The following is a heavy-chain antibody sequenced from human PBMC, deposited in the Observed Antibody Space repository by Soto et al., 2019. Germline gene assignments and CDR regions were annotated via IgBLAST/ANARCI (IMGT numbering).Heavy chain of an antibody. CDR3: AAREGVISGSSHLYGADV. Sequence: EVQRLESGGGLVQPGGSLRLSCVASGSTFSSDVISWVRQAPGKGLEWVSGISGSTAYYADSVQGRFTISRDEFKNTLFLQRNSRRAEGTAVYGCAAREGVISGSSHLYGADVWGQGTTVTVSS. CDR1: GSTFSSDV. CDR2: ISGSTA. D-gene: IGHD1-26*01. V-gene: IGHV3-23*01. J-gene: IGHJ6*02.